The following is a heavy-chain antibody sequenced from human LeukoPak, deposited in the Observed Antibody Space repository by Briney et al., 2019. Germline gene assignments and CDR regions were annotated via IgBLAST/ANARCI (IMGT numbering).Heavy chain of an antibody. V-gene: IGHV4-59*12. CDR3: ARDIISYYYDSSGYNDY. CDR1: GSSISSYY. CDR2: IYYSGST. J-gene: IGHJ4*02. Sequence: SETLSLTCTVSGSSISSYYWSWIRQPPGKGLQWIGYIYYSGSTNYNPSLKSRVTISVDTSKNQFSLKLSSVTAADTAVYYCARDIISYYYDSSGYNDYWGQGTLVTVSS. D-gene: IGHD3-22*01.